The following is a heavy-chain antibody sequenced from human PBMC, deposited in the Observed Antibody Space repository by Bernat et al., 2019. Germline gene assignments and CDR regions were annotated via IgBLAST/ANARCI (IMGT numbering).Heavy chain of an antibody. Sequence: EVQLLESGGGLVQPGGSLRLSCAASGFTFSSYAMSWVRQAPGKGLEWVSAISGSGGSTYYADSVKGRFTISRDNSKNTLYLQMNSLRAEDTAVYYCATDLARYSSSSYAFDIWGQGTMVTISS. V-gene: IGHV3-23*01. CDR3: ATDLARYSSSSYAFDI. CDR2: ISGSGGST. CDR1: GFTFSSYA. D-gene: IGHD6-6*01. J-gene: IGHJ3*02.